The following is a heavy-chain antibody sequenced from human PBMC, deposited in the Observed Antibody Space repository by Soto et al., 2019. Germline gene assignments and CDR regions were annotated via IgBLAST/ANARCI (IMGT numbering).Heavy chain of an antibody. V-gene: IGHV1-69*13. CDR3: ATGSFTSTGGRIGYHYNAMDV. CDR2: IIPIFGPA. D-gene: IGHD1-1*01. Sequence: ASVKVSCKSSGGTFSSHSINWVRQAPGQGLEWMGGIIPIFGPANFAKKFQGRVTITADESRTTAYMELSSLTSEDTAVYYCATGSFTSTGGRIGYHYNAMDVWGQGTTVTVSS. J-gene: IGHJ6*02. CDR1: GGTFSSHS.